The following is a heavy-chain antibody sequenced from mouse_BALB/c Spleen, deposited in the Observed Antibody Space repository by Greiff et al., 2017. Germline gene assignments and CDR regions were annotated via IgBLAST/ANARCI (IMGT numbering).Heavy chain of an antibody. CDR3: TTEIYYYGSSPFSY. J-gene: IGHJ2*01. Sequence: EVKLQESGGGLVQPGGSMKLSCVASGFTFSNYWMNWVRQSPEKGLEWVAEIRLKSNNYATHYAESVKGRFTISRDDSKSSVYLQMNNLRAEDTGIYYCTTEIYYYGSSPFSYWGQGTTLTVSA. D-gene: IGHD1-1*01. CDR1: GFTFSNYW. CDR2: IRLKSNNYAT. V-gene: IGHV6-6*02.